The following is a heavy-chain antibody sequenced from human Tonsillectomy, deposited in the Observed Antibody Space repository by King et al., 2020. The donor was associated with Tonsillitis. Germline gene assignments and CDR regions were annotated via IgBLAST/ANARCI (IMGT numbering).Heavy chain of an antibody. CDR3: ARGREPGTRRAFHI. CDR2: MTPNNGNT. CDR1: GYSFTTYD. J-gene: IGHJ3*02. D-gene: IGHD1-7*01. V-gene: IGHV1-8*02. Sequence: QLVQSGAEVRKPGASVKVSCKASGYSFTTYDINWVRQATGQGLEWMGWMTPNNGNTGYAQKFQGRVTMTRNTSITTAYMELSSLRSEDTAVYYCARGREPGTRRAFHIWGQGTMVTVSS.